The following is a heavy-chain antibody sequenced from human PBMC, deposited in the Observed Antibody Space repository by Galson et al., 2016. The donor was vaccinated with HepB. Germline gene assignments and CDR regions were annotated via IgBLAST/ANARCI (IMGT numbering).Heavy chain of an antibody. Sequence: GKGLEWVSVFYGGGTINYADSVKGRFTVSRENSENTLFLQMNSLRADDTAVYYCARLRPEYNYAYDYWGQGTLVTVSS. CDR2: FYGGGTI. V-gene: IGHV3-53*01. D-gene: IGHD5-18*01. CDR3: ARLRPEYNYAYDY. J-gene: IGHJ4*02.